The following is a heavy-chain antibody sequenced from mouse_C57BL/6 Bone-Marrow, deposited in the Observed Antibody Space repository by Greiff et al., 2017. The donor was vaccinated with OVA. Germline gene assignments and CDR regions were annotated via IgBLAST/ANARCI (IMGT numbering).Heavy chain of an antibody. CDR1: GYTFTDYN. V-gene: IGHV1-22*01. J-gene: IGHJ3*01. D-gene: IGHD2-3*01. CDR2: INPNNGGT. CDR3: ARRVDGYFPWFAY. Sequence: EVQLQESGPELVKPGASVKMSCKASGYTFTDYNMHWVKQSHGKSLEWIGYINPNNGGTSYNQKFKGKATLTVNKSSSTAYMELRSLTSEDSAVYYCARRVDGYFPWFAYWGQGTRVTVSA.